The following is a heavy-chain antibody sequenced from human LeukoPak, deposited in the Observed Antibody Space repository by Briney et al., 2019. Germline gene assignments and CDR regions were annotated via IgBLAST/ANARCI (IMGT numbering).Heavy chain of an antibody. CDR1: GFTFSSHA. CDR2: ISDSGDSA. Sequence: GGSLRLSCAASGFTFSSHAMNWVRQAPGKGLEWVSGISDSGDSAYYADSVKGRFTISRVSSKNTLYLQVNNLRAEDTAVYYCAKQKLGSTSYSIDYWGQGTLVTVSS. CDR3: AKQKLGSTSYSIDY. J-gene: IGHJ4*02. V-gene: IGHV3-23*01. D-gene: IGHD2-2*01.